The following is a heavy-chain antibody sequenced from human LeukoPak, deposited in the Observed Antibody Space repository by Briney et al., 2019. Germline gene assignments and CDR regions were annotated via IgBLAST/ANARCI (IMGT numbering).Heavy chain of an antibody. CDR1: GHSISSYH. CDR2: ISYSGNT. V-gene: IGHV4-59*12. D-gene: IGHD2-21*02. Sequence: SETLSLTCTVSGHSISSYHWSWTRQPPGKGLEWIGYISYSGNTNYNPSLKSRVTISVDTSKNQFSLKLSSVTAADTAVYYCARGGFYCGGDCYVDYWGQGTLVTVSS. CDR3: ARGGFYCGGDCYVDY. J-gene: IGHJ4*02.